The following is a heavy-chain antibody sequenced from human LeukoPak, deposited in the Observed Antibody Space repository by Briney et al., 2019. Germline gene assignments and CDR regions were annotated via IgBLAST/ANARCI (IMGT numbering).Heavy chain of an antibody. CDR1: GGAFRDHQ. V-gene: IGHV4-34*01. CDR2: VERRGYT. D-gene: IGHD3-10*01. CDR3: AKGLRQIWFGELNDAFDI. J-gene: IGHJ3*02. Sequence: SETLSLTCAVYGGAFRDHQWSWIRQPPGKGLEWIGDVERRGYTNYNPSLRGRLTMSVDASKNHISLRLTSVTAADTAVYYCAKGLRQIWFGELNDAFDIWGQGTMVHVSS.